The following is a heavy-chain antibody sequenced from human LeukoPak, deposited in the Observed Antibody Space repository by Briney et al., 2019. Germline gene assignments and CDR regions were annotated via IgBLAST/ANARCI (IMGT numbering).Heavy chain of an antibody. Sequence: KSGGSLRLSCAASGFTFSSYSMNWVRQAPGKGLEWVSSISSSSSYIYYADSVKGRFTISRDNAKNSLYLQMNSLRAEDTAVYYCARVRYGDYARGYFDYWGQGTLVTVSS. CDR1: GFTFSSYS. J-gene: IGHJ4*02. D-gene: IGHD4-17*01. V-gene: IGHV3-21*01. CDR3: ARVRYGDYARGYFDY. CDR2: ISSSSSYI.